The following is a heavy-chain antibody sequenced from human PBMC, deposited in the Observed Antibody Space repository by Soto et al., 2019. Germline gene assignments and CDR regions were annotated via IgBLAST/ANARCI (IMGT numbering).Heavy chain of an antibody. Sequence: PGGSLRLSCTASGFSVSNTFMSWVRQAPGKGLEWVSLIYSGGVTYSADSVKGRFTISRDNFKNTMYLQMNSLRAEDTAMYYCARSNGGDSFNALDGWGQGTTFSVAS. V-gene: IGHV3-53*01. J-gene: IGHJ6*02. D-gene: IGHD2-15*01. CDR3: ARSNGGDSFNALDG. CDR2: IYSGGVT. CDR1: GFSVSNTF.